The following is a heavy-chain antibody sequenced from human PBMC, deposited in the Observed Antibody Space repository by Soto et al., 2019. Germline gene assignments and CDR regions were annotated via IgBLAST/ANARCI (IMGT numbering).Heavy chain of an antibody. CDR1: GYGFTTYG. J-gene: IGHJ4*02. CDR3: ARGRYGDY. D-gene: IGHD1-1*01. V-gene: IGHV1-18*01. CDR2: ISAHNGNT. Sequence: QIHLVQSGAEVKKPGASVKVSCKGSGYGFTTYGITWVRQAPGQGLEWMAWISAHNGNTNYAQKLQGRVTVTRDTSTRTAYMELRSLRSVDTAVYYCARGRYGDYWGQRARVTVSS.